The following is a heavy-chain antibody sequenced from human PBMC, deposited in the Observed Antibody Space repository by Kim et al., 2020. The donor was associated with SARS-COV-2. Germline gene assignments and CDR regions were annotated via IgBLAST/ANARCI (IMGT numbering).Heavy chain of an antibody. J-gene: IGHJ6*02. D-gene: IGHD3-22*01. CDR2: MNPNSGNT. CDR1: GYTFTSYD. V-gene: IGHV1-8*01. Sequence: ASVKVSCKASGYTFTSYDINWVRQATGQGLEWMGWMNPNSGNTDYAQKFQGRVTMNRNTSISTAYMELSSLRSEDTAVYYCARGHRSMILVVYRRYYYSGMDVWGQGTTVTVSS. CDR3: ARGHRSMILVVYRRYYYSGMDV.